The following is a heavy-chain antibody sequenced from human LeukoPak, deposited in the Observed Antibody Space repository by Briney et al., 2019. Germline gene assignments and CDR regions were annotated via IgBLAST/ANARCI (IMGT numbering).Heavy chain of an antibody. V-gene: IGHV3-23*01. J-gene: IGHJ6*02. CDR2: ISGSGGST. CDR1: GFTFSSYA. Sequence: GGSLRLSCAASGFTFSSYAMSWVRQAPGKGLEWVSAISGSGGSTYYADSVKGRFTISRDNAKNSLYLQMNSLRAEDTAVYYCARDRFEAADSKPPPYYYYGMDVWGQGTTVTVSS. D-gene: IGHD6-13*01. CDR3: ARDRFEAADSKPPPYYYYGMDV.